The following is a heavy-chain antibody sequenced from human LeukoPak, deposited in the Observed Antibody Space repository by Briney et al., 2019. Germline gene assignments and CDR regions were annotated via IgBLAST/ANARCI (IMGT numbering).Heavy chain of an antibody. J-gene: IGHJ6*02. Sequence: GASVNVSCKASGYTFTSYYMHWVRQAPGQGLEWMGIINPSGGSTSYAQKFQGRVTMTRDTSTSTVHMELSSLRSEDTAVYYCARDVLNYDILTGYYIPHYYYYYGMDVWGQGTTVTVSS. CDR2: INPSGGST. CDR3: ARDVLNYDILTGYYIPHYYYYYGMDV. D-gene: IGHD3-9*01. CDR1: GYTFTSYY. V-gene: IGHV1-46*01.